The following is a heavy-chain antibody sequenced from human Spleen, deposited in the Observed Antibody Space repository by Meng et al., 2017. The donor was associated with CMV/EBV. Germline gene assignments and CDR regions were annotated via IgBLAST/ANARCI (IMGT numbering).Heavy chain of an antibody. CDR2: SSRSGSHI. D-gene: IGHD6-19*01. Sequence: GGSLRLSCTASGLTFSPYRMNWVRQAPGKGLEWVASSSRSGSHINYADSVKGRFTISRDNAKNTLYLQMNSLRAEDTAVYYCARDEPLVAGTFGLPGPFDYWGQGTLVTVSS. CDR3: ARDEPLVAGTFGLPGPFDY. V-gene: IGHV3-21*01. CDR1: GLTFSPYR. J-gene: IGHJ4*02.